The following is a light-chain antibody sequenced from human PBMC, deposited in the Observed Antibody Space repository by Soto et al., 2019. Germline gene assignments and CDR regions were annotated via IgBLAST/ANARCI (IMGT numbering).Light chain of an antibody. J-gene: IGKJ1*01. CDR3: QQYNNCRT. Sequence: IRRTPTQATRVVSGGKIAPLSCRASQSVSSNLAWYQQKPGQAPRLLIYGASTRATGIPARFSGSGSGTEFTRTICRLPSEDFAVYYGQQYNNCRTVGQGTKVDI. CDR2: GAS. CDR1: QSVSSN. V-gene: IGKV3-15*01.